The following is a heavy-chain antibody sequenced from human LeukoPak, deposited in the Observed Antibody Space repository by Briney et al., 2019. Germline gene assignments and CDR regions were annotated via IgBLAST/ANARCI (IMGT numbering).Heavy chain of an antibody. CDR1: GFTFTSYG. CDR3: ARDLDGSGSYYTDY. V-gene: IGHV1-18*01. J-gene: IGHJ4*02. D-gene: IGHD3-10*01. CDR2: ISAYNGNT. Sequence: ASVKVSCKASGFTFTSYGINWVRQAPGQGLEWMGWISAYNGNTNYAQNLQGRVTMTTDTSTRTAYMELRSLRSDDTAVYYCARDLDGSGSYYTDYWGQGILVTVSS.